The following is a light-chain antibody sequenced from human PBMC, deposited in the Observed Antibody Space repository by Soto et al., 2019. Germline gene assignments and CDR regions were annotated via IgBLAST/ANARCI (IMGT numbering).Light chain of an antibody. J-gene: IGKJ1*01. Sequence: DIQMTQSPSTLSASVGDTVTVTCRASQSVSGWLAWYQQKPGEAPKFLIYDASSLESGVPSRFSGSGSGTEFTLTISNLQPDDFATYFCQQYNNYPRTFGQGTKVDIK. V-gene: IGKV1-5*01. CDR1: QSVSGW. CDR3: QQYNNYPRT. CDR2: DAS.